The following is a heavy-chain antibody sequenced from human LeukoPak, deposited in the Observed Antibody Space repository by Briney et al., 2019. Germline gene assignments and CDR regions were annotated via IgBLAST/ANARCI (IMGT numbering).Heavy chain of an antibody. CDR2: IYSGGST. Sequence: GGSLRLSCAASGFTVSSNYMSWVRQAPGKGLEWVSVIYSGGSTYYADSVKGRFTISRDNSKNTLYLQMNGLRAEDTAVYYCARIQSDGSGSYYIDYWGQGTLVTVSS. D-gene: IGHD3-10*01. V-gene: IGHV3-53*01. CDR3: ARIQSDGSGSYYIDY. CDR1: GFTVSSNY. J-gene: IGHJ4*02.